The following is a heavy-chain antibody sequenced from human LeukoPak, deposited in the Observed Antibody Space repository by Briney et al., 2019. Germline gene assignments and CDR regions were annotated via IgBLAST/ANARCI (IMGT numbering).Heavy chain of an antibody. CDR2: IWYDGSNK. CDR3: AKGVAARHDYLYYYYMDV. J-gene: IGHJ6*03. CDR1: GFTFSSYG. Sequence: GGSLRLSCAASGFTFSSYGMHWVRQAPGKGLGWVAVIWYDGSNKYYADSVNGRFTISRDNSKNTLYLQMNSLRAEDTAVYYCAKGVAARHDYLYYYYMDVWGKGTTVTVSS. V-gene: IGHV3-33*06. D-gene: IGHD6-6*01.